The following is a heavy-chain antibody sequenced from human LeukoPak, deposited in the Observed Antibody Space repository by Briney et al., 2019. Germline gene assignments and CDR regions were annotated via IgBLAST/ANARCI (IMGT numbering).Heavy chain of an antibody. Sequence: SETLSLTCTVSGGSISDYYGNWIRQPPGKGLEGIVDIYYSGSTNYNPSLKRRVTLSVDTSKNQYSLNLNSVTAADTAVYYCARGSNLVFWGQGTLVTVSS. V-gene: IGHV4-59*01. CDR2: IYYSGST. CDR3: ARGSNLVF. D-gene: IGHD6-6*01. J-gene: IGHJ4*02. CDR1: GGSISDYY.